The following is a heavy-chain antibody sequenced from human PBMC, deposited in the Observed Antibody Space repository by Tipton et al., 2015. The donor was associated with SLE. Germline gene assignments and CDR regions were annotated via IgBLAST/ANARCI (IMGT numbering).Heavy chain of an antibody. Sequence: TLSLTCTVSGVSVTNYYWSWIRQPPGKRLEWIGFIQGRENTNYNPSLESRVTISVDTSKNQFSLQLTSVTAADTAIYYCARESFTNDFYYYKDVWGKGTTVTVSS. J-gene: IGHJ6*03. CDR1: GVSVTNYY. V-gene: IGHV4-59*02. CDR3: ARESFTNDFYYYKDV. CDR2: IQGRENT. D-gene: IGHD2-8*01.